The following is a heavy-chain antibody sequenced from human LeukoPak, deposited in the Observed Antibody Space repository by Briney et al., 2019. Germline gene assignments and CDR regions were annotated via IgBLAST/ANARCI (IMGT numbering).Heavy chain of an antibody. V-gene: IGHV4-59*01. J-gene: IGHJ4*02. Sequence: KTSETLSLTCVVSGGSISGYYWTWIRQPPGKGLEWIGYTYYRGSSSLNPSLRSRVTISVDMSKNQVSLKLTSVTAADTAVYYCARERLVDLATIFDYWGQGALVTVSS. CDR3: ARERLVDLATIFDY. CDR2: TYYRGSS. D-gene: IGHD5-24*01. CDR1: GGSISGYY.